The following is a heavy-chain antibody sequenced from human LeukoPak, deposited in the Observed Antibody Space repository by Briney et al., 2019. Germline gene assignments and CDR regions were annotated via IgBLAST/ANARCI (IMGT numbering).Heavy chain of an antibody. V-gene: IGHV3-21*01. J-gene: IGHJ4*02. Sequence: PGGSPRLSCAASGFTFSSYSMNWVRQAPGKGLEWVSSISSSSSYIYYADSVKGRFTISRDNAKNSLYLQMNSLRAEDTAVYYCARGTLYYYDSSGYYYGYWGQGTLVTVSS. CDR3: ARGTLYYYDSSGYYYGY. CDR2: ISSSSSYI. CDR1: GFTFSSYS. D-gene: IGHD3-22*01.